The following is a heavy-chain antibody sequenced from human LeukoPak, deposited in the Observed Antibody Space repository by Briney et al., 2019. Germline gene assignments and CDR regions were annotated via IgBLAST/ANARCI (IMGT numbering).Heavy chain of an antibody. CDR3: ASRITYYYDSRTDY. V-gene: IGHV3-66*01. Sequence: GGSLRLSCAASGFTVSSNYMSWVRQAPGEGLEWVSVIYSGGSTYYADSVKGRFTISRDNSKSTLYLQMNSLRAEDTAVYYCASRITYYYDSRTDYWGQGTLVTVSS. CDR1: GFTVSSNY. J-gene: IGHJ4*02. CDR2: IYSGGST. D-gene: IGHD3-22*01.